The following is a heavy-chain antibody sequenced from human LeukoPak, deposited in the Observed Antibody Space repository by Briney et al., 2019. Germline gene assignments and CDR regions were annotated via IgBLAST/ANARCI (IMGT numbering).Heavy chain of an antibody. Sequence: PGGSLRLSCTASGFNFGDYAMSWFRQAPGEGLEWVGFIRSKAHGGTTEYAASVKGRFTISRDDSKSIAYLQMDSLKTEGTAVYYCTRAGRYCSGGSCYSFYWGQGTLVTVSS. V-gene: IGHV3-49*03. CDR1: GFNFGDYA. D-gene: IGHD2-15*01. CDR3: TRAGRYCSGGSCYSFY. CDR2: IRSKAHGGTT. J-gene: IGHJ4*02.